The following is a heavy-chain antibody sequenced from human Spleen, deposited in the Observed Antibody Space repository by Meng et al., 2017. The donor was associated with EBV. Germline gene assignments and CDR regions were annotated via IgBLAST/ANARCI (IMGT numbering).Heavy chain of an antibody. CDR2: MYIGGDI. Sequence: LGRSGCGWGESGRSLILARAGARFIVSCNYMGWVRQAPGRGLEWVSVMYIGGDIYYSDSVKGRFTISSDSSKNTLYLQMNSLRAEDTAVYYCARGSIDWDGSDFDYWGQGTLVTVSS. D-gene: IGHD3-9*01. J-gene: IGHJ4*02. CDR3: ARGSIDWDGSDFDY. V-gene: IGHV3-66*01. CDR1: RFIVSCNY.